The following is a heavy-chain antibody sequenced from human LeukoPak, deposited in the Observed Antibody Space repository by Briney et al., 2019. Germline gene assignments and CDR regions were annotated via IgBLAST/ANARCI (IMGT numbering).Heavy chain of an antibody. D-gene: IGHD4-23*01. V-gene: IGHV1-2*02. Sequence: GASVKVSCKPSGYTFTGYYMHWGRQSPGQGLEWMGWFNPNSSGTNYAQKFQGRVTMTRDTSITTAYMHLSRLSSDDTAVDYCARHPGKVTNDWYFDLWGRGTLVTVSS. CDR3: ARHPGKVTNDWYFDL. J-gene: IGHJ2*01. CDR2: FNPNSSGT. CDR1: GYTFTGYY.